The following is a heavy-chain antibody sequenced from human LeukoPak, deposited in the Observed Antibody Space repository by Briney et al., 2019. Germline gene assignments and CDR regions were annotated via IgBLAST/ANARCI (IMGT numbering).Heavy chain of an antibody. Sequence: GGSLRLSCAASGFTVSSNYMSWVRQALGKGLEWVSVIYASGNTYYADSVKGRFTISRDDSKNTLYLQMNSLRAEDTAVYFCARHCSGGSCYSAYFHYWGQGTLVTVSS. CDR1: GFTVSSNY. CDR2: IYASGNT. D-gene: IGHD2-15*01. V-gene: IGHV3-53*01. CDR3: ARHCSGGSCYSAYFHY. J-gene: IGHJ4*02.